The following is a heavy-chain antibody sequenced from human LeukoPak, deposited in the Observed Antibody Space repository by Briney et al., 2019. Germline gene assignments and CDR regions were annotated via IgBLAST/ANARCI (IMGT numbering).Heavy chain of an antibody. CDR2: ISYDGSNK. Sequence: GGSLRLSCAASGFTFSSYGMHWVRQAPGKGLEWVAVISYDGSNKYYADSVKGRFTISRDNSKNTLHLQMNSLRAEDTAVYYCAKPKWIQLWFTFDYWGQGTLVTVSS. CDR1: GFTFSSYG. CDR3: AKPKWIQLWFTFDY. J-gene: IGHJ4*02. V-gene: IGHV3-30*18. D-gene: IGHD5-18*01.